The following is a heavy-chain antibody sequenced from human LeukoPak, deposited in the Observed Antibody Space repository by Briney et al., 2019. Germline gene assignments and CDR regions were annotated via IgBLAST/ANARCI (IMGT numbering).Heavy chain of an antibody. CDR2: ISSSSSYI. CDR3: ASGIQLWRGAFDI. CDR1: GFTFSSYS. V-gene: IGHV3-21*01. Sequence: GGSLRLSCAASGFTFSSYSMNWVRQAPGKGLEWVSSISSSSSYIYYADSVKGRFTISRDNAKNSLYLQMNSLRAEDTAVYYCASGIQLWRGAFDIWGQGTMVTVSS. J-gene: IGHJ3*02. D-gene: IGHD5-18*01.